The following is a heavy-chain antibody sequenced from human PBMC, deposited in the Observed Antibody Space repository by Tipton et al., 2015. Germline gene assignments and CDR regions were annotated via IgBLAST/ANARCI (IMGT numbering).Heavy chain of an antibody. J-gene: IGHJ4*02. Sequence: SLRLSCSASGFTFDGYAMHWVRQAPGKGLEWVSGISWNSGSIGSADSVKGRFTISRDNAKNSLYLQMNSLRPEDTAVYYCARDGYDVLTGHSVTFDYWGQGSLVIVSS. D-gene: IGHD3-9*01. CDR1: GFTFDGYA. CDR3: ARDGYDVLTGHSVTFDY. CDR2: ISWNSGSI. V-gene: IGHV3-9*01.